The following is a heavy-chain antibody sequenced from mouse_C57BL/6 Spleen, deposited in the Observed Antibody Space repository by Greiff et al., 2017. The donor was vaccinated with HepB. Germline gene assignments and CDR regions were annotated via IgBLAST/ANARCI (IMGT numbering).Heavy chain of an antibody. CDR1: GFTFSDYG. D-gene: IGHD2-4*01. Sequence: EVQVVESGGGLVKPGGSLKLSCAASGFTFSDYGMHWVRQAPEKGLEWVAYISSGSSTIYYADTVKGRFTISRDNAKNTLFLQMTSLRSEDTAMYYCARASYDYDTFAYWGQGTLVTVSA. V-gene: IGHV5-17*01. CDR2: ISSGSSTI. J-gene: IGHJ3*01. CDR3: ARASYDYDTFAY.